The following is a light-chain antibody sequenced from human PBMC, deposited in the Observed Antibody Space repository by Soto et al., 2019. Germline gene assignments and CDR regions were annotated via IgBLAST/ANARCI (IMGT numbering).Light chain of an antibody. J-gene: IGLJ1*01. CDR3: TSSTSDSLYV. CDR1: SSDVGGNKY. CDR2: KVS. V-gene: IGLV2-14*01. Sequence: QSVLTQPASVSGSPGKSITISCTGTSSDVGGNKYVSWYQQYPGKVPKLLINKVSNRPSGVSNRFSGSKSGNTASLTISGLLAEDEADYFCTSSTSDSLYVFGTGTKLTVL.